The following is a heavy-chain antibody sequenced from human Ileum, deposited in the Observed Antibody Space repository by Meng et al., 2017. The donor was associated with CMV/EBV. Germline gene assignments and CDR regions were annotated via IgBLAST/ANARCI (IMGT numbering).Heavy chain of an antibody. J-gene: IGHJ4*02. D-gene: IGHD3-16*02. CDR2: VSYDGSTT. Sequence: SGCTFGHYTRHWVRQAPGKGLEWVAVVSYDGSTTYYADSVKGRFTISRDNYRRMLYLHMNSLTPEDTAVYYCARDPIEYQMLYRSDYWGQETLVTVSS. CDR1: GCTFGHYT. CDR3: ARDPIEYQMLYRSDY. V-gene: IGHV3-30-3*01.